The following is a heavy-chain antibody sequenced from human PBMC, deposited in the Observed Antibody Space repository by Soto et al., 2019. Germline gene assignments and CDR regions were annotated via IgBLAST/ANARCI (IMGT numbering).Heavy chain of an antibody. Sequence: EVQVLESGGGLVQPGGSLGLSCVASGFTFSDYAMGWVRQAPGKGLEWVSVTTGSGGVTHYADSVKGRFTISRDNSKGALYLQMNSLRAEDTALYHCAKGCRMLESWGQGTLVTVSS. CDR2: TTGSGGVT. CDR1: GFTFSDYA. V-gene: IGHV3-23*01. CDR3: AKGCRMLES. J-gene: IGHJ4*02.